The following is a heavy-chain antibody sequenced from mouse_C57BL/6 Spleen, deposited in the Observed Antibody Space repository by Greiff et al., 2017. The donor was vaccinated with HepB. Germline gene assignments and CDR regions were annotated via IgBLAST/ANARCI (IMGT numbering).Heavy chain of an antibody. V-gene: IGHV1-81*01. J-gene: IGHJ2*01. CDR3: ARETLRYSNYFDY. CDR1: GYTFTSYG. CDR2: IYPRSGNT. Sequence: VKLQQSGAELARPGASVKLSCKASGYTFTSYGISWVKQRTGQGLEWIGEIYPRSGNTYYNEKFKGKATLTADKSSSTAYMELRSLTSEDSAVYFCARETLRYSNYFDYWGQGTTLTVSS. D-gene: IGHD2-5*01.